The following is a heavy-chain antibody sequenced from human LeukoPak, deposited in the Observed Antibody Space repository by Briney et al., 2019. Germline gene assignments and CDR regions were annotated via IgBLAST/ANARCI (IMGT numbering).Heavy chain of an antibody. D-gene: IGHD6-13*01. V-gene: IGHV3-23*01. Sequence: GGSLKLSCAASGFTFSSYAMSWVRQAPGKGLEWVSAISGSGGSTYYADSVKGRFTISRDNSKNTLYLQMNSLRAEDTAVYYCAKSGSSSSWYNFDYWGQGTLVTVSS. CDR1: GFTFSSYA. CDR2: ISGSGGST. J-gene: IGHJ4*02. CDR3: AKSGSSSSWYNFDY.